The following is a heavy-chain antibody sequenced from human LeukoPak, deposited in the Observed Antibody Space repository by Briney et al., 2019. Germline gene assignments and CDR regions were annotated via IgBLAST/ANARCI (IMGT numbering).Heavy chain of an antibody. V-gene: IGHV1-2*02. CDR1: GYTFTGYY. J-gene: IGHJ4*02. D-gene: IGHD3-9*01. CDR3: ASEHYDILTGPGDYFDY. CDR2: INPNSGGT. Sequence: ASVKVSCKASGYTFTGYYMHWVRQAPGQGPEWMVWINPNSGGTNYAQKFQGRVTMTRDTSISTAYMELSRLRSDDTAVYYCASEHYDILTGPGDYFDYWGQGTLVTVSS.